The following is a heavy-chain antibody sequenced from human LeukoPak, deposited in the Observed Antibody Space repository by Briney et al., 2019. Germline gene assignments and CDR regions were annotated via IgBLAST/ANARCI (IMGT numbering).Heavy chain of an antibody. Sequence: PGGSLRFSCAASGFTFDDYAMHWVRQAPGKGLEWVSGISWNSGSTGYADSVKGRFTISRDNAKNSLYLQMNSLRAEDTALYYCAKGPRATSNLFDYWGQGTLVTVSS. D-gene: IGHD1-26*01. CDR3: AKGPRATSNLFDY. V-gene: IGHV3-9*01. CDR1: GFTFDDYA. CDR2: ISWNSGST. J-gene: IGHJ4*02.